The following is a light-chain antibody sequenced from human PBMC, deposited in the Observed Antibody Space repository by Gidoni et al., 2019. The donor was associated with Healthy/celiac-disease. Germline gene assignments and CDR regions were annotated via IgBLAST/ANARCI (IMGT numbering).Light chain of an antibody. V-gene: IGKV3-20*01. CDR2: GAA. Sequence: DIVLTQPPGPLSLSPGERATLSCSDSQSVSSSYLAWYQQKPGQAPRLLIYGAASRATGIPDRVSGSGSGTDFTLTISRLEPEDFAVYYCQQYGSAQFTFXPXTKVDIK. CDR3: QQYGSAQFT. CDR1: QSVSSSY. J-gene: IGKJ3*01.